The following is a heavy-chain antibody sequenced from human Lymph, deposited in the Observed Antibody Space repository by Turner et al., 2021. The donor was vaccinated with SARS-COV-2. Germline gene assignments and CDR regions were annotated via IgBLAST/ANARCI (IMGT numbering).Heavy chain of an antibody. V-gene: IGHV3-30-3*01. CDR1: GFTFSSYA. CDR3: ARGLSGNYYFFDY. J-gene: IGHJ4*02. Sequence: QVQLVESGGGVVQPGRSLKLSLADSGFTFSSYAMYWVLQASGKGLEWVALISYDGNNKYYADSVRGRFTISRDNSKNTLYLQMNSLRAEDTAVYYCARGLSGNYYFFDYWGQGTLVTVSS. CDR2: ISYDGNNK. D-gene: IGHD1-26*01.